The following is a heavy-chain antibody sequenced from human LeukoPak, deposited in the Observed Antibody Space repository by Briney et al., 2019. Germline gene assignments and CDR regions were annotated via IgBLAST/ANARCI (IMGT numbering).Heavy chain of an antibody. CDR1: GYAVTSYG. CDR3: ATTDCSSTSCHGWFDP. Sequence: ASVKVSCKASGYAVTSYGISGVRQAPGQGLEWVGWISAYNGNTNYAQKLQGRVTMTTDTSTSTAYMELRSLRSDDTAVYYCATTDCSSTSCHGWFDPWGQGPLVTVSS. J-gene: IGHJ5*02. V-gene: IGHV1-18*01. CDR2: ISAYNGNT. D-gene: IGHD2-2*01.